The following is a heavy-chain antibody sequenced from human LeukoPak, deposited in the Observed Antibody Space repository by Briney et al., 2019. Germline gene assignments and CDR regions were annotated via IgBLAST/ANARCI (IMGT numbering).Heavy chain of an antibody. J-gene: IGHJ4*02. CDR3: ARGGIVVVPFDY. CDR2: ISSSGSTI. D-gene: IGHD3-22*01. Sequence: GGSLRLSCAASGFTFSSYSMNWVRQAPGRGLEWVSYISSSGSTIYYADSVKGRFTISRDNAKNSLYLQMNSLRAEDTAVYYCARGGIVVVPFDYWGQGTLVTVSS. CDR1: GFTFSSYS. V-gene: IGHV3-48*04.